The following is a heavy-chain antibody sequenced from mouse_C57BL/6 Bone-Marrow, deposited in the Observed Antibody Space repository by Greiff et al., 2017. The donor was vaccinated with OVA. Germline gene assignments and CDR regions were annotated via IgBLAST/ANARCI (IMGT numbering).Heavy chain of an antibody. V-gene: IGHV5-16*01. CDR2: INYDGSST. J-gene: IGHJ4*01. Sequence: EVKLMESEGGLVQPGSSMKLSCTASGFTFSDYYMAWVRQVPEKGLEWVANINYDGSSTYYLDSLKSRFIISRDNAKNILYLQMSSLKSEDTATYYCAREGGYDYAMDYWGQGTSVTVSS. CDR1: GFTFSDYY. D-gene: IGHD2-2*01. CDR3: AREGGYDYAMDY.